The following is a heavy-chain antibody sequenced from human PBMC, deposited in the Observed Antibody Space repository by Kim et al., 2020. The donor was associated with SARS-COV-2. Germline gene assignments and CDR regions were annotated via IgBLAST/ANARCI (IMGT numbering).Heavy chain of an antibody. CDR3: ARIQRAGTTDWFDP. V-gene: IGHV3-7*03. J-gene: IGHJ5*02. Sequence: GASLRLSCVASGFRFSNYWMTWIRQAPGKGLEWVANIKQDVSDRHYVDSVKGRFTISRDNAKKSLFLQMNSLRAEDTAVYYCARIQRAGTTDWFDPWGQG. CDR1: GFRFSNYW. D-gene: IGHD1-7*01. CDR2: IKQDVSDR.